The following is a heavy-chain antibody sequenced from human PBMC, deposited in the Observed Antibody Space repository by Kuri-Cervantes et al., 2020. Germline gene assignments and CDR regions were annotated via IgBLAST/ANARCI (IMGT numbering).Heavy chain of an antibody. CDR3: ARGPGGRARKYSSSSGRYFDY. Sequence: ASVKVSCKAPGYTFTGYYMHWVRQAPGQGLEWMGWINPNSGGTNYAQKFQGWVTMTRDTSISTAYMELSRLRSDDTAVYYCARGPGGRARKYSSSSGRYFDYWGQGTLVTVSS. CDR1: GYTFTGYY. CDR2: INPNSGGT. J-gene: IGHJ4*02. V-gene: IGHV1-2*04. D-gene: IGHD6-6*01.